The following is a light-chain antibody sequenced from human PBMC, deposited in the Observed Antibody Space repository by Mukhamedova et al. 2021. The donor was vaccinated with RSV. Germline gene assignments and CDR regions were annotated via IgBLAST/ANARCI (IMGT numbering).Light chain of an antibody. CDR3: QQYNNWPPWT. CDR1: QSVSSD. Sequence: ASQSVSSDLAWYQQKPGQAPRLLIYGASTRATGIPARLSGSGSGTEFTLTIISLQSEDFAVYYCQQYNNWPPWTFGQGTKVEIK. J-gene: IGKJ1*01. V-gene: IGKV3-15*01. CDR2: GAS.